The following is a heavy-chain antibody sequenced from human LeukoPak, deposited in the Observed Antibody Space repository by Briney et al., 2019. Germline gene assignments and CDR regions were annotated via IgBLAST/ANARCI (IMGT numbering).Heavy chain of an antibody. J-gene: IGHJ5*01. V-gene: IGHV4-59*11. CDR1: GGSISTHY. D-gene: IGHD5-24*01. CDR3: ARGDDYKSTLFDS. CDR2: VYNSGTI. Sequence: SETLPLTCTVSGGSISTHYWNWIRQPPGKGLEWIGYVYNSGTINYNPSLKSRVTISLDTSKNQFSLKLSAVTAADTAVYYCARGDDYKSTLFDSWGQGTLVTVSS.